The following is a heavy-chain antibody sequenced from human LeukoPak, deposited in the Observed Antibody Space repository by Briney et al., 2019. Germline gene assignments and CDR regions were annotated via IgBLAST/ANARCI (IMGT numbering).Heavy chain of an antibody. CDR1: GYSFPNYW. Sequence: GESLKISCKGSGYSFPNYWIGWVRQMPGKGLEWLGIIYPGDSHTRYSPSFQDQVTISVDKSISTAYLQWSSLKASDTAMYYCARGPYAYTSSATLGSYNWFDPWGQGSLVTVSS. D-gene: IGHD2-2*02. CDR3: ARGPYAYTSSATLGSYNWFDP. V-gene: IGHV5-51*01. CDR2: IYPGDSHT. J-gene: IGHJ5*02.